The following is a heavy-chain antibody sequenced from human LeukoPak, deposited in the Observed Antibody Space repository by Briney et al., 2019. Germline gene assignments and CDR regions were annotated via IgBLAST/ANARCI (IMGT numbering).Heavy chain of an antibody. CDR1: GYTFTSYD. D-gene: IGHD3-22*01. CDR2: MNPNSGNT. V-gene: IGHV1-8*01. J-gene: IGHJ3*02. Sequence: GASVKVSCKASGYTFTSYDINWVRQATGQGLEWMGWMNPNSGNTGYAQKFQGRVTMTRNTSISTAYMELNSLRAEDTAVYYCAGYASSGRRDAFDIWGQGTMVTVSS. CDR3: AGYASSGRRDAFDI.